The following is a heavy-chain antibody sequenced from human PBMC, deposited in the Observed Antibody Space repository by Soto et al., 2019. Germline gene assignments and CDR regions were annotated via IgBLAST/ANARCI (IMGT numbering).Heavy chain of an antibody. J-gene: IGHJ4*02. CDR1: GFTLGAYA. CDR3: ARGMYNAYETSPLFFDY. V-gene: IGHV3-49*05. D-gene: IGHD1-1*01. Sequence: EVQLVESGGGLVKPGRSLRLSCTASGFTLGAYAMSWFRQAPGKGLEWVGFTRSRAYGGTTEFAASVNGRFTISRDDSNSIVYLQMSSPKTEDTAVYYCARGMYNAYETSPLFFDYWGRGTLVTVSS. CDR2: TRSRAYGGTT.